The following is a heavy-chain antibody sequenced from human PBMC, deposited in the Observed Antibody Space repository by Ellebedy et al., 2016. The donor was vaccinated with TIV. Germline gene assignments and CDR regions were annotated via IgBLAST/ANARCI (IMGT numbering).Heavy chain of an antibody. CDR2: IYPGGNT. J-gene: IGHJ4*02. Sequence: GESLKISCAVSGFTVSSNYMSWVRQAPGKGLEWVSVIYPGGNTYYADSVKGRFTISRDTSKDTLYLQMNSLSAEDTAVYYCATERDSGSTDYWGQGTLVTVSS. CDR3: ATERDSGSTDY. D-gene: IGHD1-26*01. CDR1: GFTVSSNY. V-gene: IGHV3-66*01.